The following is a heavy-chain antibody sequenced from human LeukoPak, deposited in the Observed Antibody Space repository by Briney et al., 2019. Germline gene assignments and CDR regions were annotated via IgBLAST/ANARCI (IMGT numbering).Heavy chain of an antibody. V-gene: IGHV1-69*13. Sequence: ASVRVSCKASGGTFSSYAISWVRQAPGQGLEWMGGIIPIFGTANYAQKFQGRVTITADESTSTAYMELSSLRSEDTAVYYCARNPYYYDSSGFVYYYYGMDVWGQGTTVTVSS. CDR1: GGTFSSYA. CDR2: IIPIFGTA. J-gene: IGHJ6*02. D-gene: IGHD3-22*01. CDR3: ARNPYYYDSSGFVYYYYGMDV.